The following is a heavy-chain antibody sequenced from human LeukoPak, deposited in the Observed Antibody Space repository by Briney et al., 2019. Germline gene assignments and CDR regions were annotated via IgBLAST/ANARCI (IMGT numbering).Heavy chain of an antibody. CDR2: IDFSGNT. D-gene: IGHD3-9*01. CDR1: GGSISSSGYY. Sequence: SETLSLTCTVSGGSISSSGYYWGWIRQPPGKCLEWIGSIDFSGNTYYIPSLMSRLTISADTAKNQFSLRLSSVTAADTAVYYCARDQGHFDVDYWGQGTLVTVSS. J-gene: IGHJ4*02. CDR3: ARDQGHFDVDY. V-gene: IGHV4-39*07.